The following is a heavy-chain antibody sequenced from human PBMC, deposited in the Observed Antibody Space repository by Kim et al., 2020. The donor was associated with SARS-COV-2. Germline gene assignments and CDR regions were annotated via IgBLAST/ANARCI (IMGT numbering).Heavy chain of an antibody. V-gene: IGHV3-23*01. CDR2: ISGSGGRT. Sequence: GGSLRLSCAASGFTFSTNGMSWVRQAPGKGLEWVADISGSGGRTNYADSVKGRFTISRDNSKNTLFVQMNSLGAEDTALYYCVKRQNGDYGWFHYWGPGTLVTVSS. CDR1: GFTFSTNG. D-gene: IGHD4-17*01. CDR3: VKRQNGDYGWFHY. J-gene: IGHJ4*02.